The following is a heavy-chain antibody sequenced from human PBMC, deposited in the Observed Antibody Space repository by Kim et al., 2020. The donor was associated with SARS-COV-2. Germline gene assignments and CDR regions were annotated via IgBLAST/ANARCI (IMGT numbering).Heavy chain of an antibody. J-gene: IGHJ4*02. Sequence: GGSLRLSCVASGFTFNSYGMHWVRQAPGKGLDWVAVISCDGSNSCSADSVRGRFPISRDNSKNRLFLQMNSLRAEDTAVYYCAKAPSSYAGEVHYWGQGTLVTVSS. D-gene: IGHD3-16*01. V-gene: IGHV3-30*18. CDR2: ISCDGSNS. CDR1: GFTFNSYG. CDR3: AKAPSSYAGEVHY.